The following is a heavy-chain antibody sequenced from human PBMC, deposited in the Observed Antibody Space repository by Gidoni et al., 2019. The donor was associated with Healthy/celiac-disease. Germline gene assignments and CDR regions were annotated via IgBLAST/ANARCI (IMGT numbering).Heavy chain of an antibody. CDR2: IIPIFCTA. CDR1: GGTFSSYA. V-gene: IGHV1-69*06. D-gene: IGHD3-10*01. CDR3: ARGGVGPPYYMDV. J-gene: IGHJ6*03. Sequence: QVQLVQAGAGVKKPGSSVKVSCKASGGTFSSYAISWGRQAPGQGLGWMGGIIPIFCTANYAQKFQGRVTITSDKPTSTADMELSSLRSEDTAVYYCARGGVGPPYYMDVWGKGTTVTVSS.